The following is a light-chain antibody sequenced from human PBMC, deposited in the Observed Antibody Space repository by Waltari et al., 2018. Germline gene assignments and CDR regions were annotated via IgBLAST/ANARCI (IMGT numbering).Light chain of an antibody. CDR1: SSDVGGFDY. Sequence: QSALTQPASVSGSPGQSITISCTGTSSDVGGFDYVSWYQQHPNKAPKLLLYDVNNRPSGVSNRVSVSKSGNTASLTISGLQAEDEADYYCSSYTSRNTLLFGGGTKLTAL. CDR3: SSYTSRNTLL. CDR2: DVN. J-gene: IGLJ2*01. V-gene: IGLV2-14*03.